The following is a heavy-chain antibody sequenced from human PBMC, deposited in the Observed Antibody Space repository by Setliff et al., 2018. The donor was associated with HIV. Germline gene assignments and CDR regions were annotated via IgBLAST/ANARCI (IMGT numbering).Heavy chain of an antibody. CDR1: GYTFTSSG. CDR2: IGTYNGDT. D-gene: IGHD3-10*01. CDR3: AREGLWFGDRGYYMDV. J-gene: IGHJ6*03. Sequence: GASVKVSCKASGYTFTSSGITWVRQAPGQGLEWMGWIGTYNGDTNYAQKFQGRVTMTTDTSTSTAYMELMSLISDDTAVYYCAREGLWFGDRGYYMDVWGTGTAVTVSS. V-gene: IGHV1-18*01.